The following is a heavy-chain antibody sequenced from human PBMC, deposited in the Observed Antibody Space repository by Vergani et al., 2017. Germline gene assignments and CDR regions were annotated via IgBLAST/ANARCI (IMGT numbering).Heavy chain of an antibody. V-gene: IGHV5-51*03. J-gene: IGHJ3*02. CDR1: GYSFTSYW. Sequence: EVQLVQSGAGVKKPGESLTISCKGSGYSFTSYWIGWVRQMPGKGLEWMGIIYPGDSDTRYSPSFQGQVTISADKSISTAYLQWSSLKASDTAMYYCAGYYDSSGYYYGVQGRAFDIWGQGTMVTVSS. CDR3: AGYYDSSGYYYGVQGRAFDI. D-gene: IGHD3-22*01. CDR2: IYPGDSDT.